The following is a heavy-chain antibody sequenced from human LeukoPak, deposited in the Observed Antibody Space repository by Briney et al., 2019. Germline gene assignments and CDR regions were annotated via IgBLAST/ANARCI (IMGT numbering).Heavy chain of an antibody. Sequence: PSETLSLTCTVSGGSISSSSYYWGWIRQPPGKGLEWIGSIYYSGSTYYNPSLKSRVTISVDTSKNQFSLKLSSVTAADTAVYYCARGVSTSYYYDSSGYGYYFDYWGQGTLVTVSS. CDR1: GGSISSSSYY. J-gene: IGHJ4*02. CDR3: ARGVSTSYYYDSSGYGYYFDY. CDR2: IYYSGST. V-gene: IGHV4-39*07. D-gene: IGHD3-22*01.